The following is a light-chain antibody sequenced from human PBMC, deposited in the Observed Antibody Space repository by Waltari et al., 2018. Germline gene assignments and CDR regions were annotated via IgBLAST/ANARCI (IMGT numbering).Light chain of an antibody. V-gene: IGKV1-9*01. CDR3: QQLDTYPRT. J-gene: IGKJ1*01. Sequence: IQLTKSPSTLSASVGDRVTITFRASQGISNFLAWYQQKPGKAPEVLIFAASTLRPGVPSRFSGRGSGTDFTLTISSLQPEDFATYFCQQLDTYPRTFGQGTKVEIK. CDR2: AAS. CDR1: QGISNF.